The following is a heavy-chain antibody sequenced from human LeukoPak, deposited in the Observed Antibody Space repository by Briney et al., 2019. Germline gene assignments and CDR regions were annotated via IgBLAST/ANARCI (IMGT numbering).Heavy chain of an antibody. CDR2: ISSSSSYI. CDR3: ASYGDYVDPSKFDP. CDR1: GFTFNSYS. D-gene: IGHD4-17*01. Sequence: GGSLRLSCAASGFTFNSYSMNWVRQAPGKGLEWVSSISSSSSYIYYADSVKGRFTISRDNAKNSLYLQMNSLRAEDTAVYYCASYGDYVDPSKFDPWGQGTLVTVSS. V-gene: IGHV3-21*01. J-gene: IGHJ5*02.